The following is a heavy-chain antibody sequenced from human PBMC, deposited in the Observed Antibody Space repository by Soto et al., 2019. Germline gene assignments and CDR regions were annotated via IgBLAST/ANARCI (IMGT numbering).Heavy chain of an antibody. J-gene: IGHJ5*02. CDR2: IYYSGST. D-gene: IGHD3-3*01. V-gene: IGHV4-39*01. Sequence: SETLSLTCTVSGGSISSSSYYWGWIRQPPGKGLERIGSIYYSGSTYYNPSIKSRATISVEKYKKQFSLKLSSVTAADTAVYYCERRVSDSWFDPRGQGTPVTVSP. CDR1: GGSISSSSYY. CDR3: ERRVSDSWFDP.